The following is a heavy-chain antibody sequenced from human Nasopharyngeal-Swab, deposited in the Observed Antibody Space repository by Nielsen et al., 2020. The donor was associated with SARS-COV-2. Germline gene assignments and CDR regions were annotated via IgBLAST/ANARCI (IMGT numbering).Heavy chain of an antibody. Sequence: GGSLRLSCTASGFNFHDYVMHWVRQAPGKGLEWVSSVSWNSGNIGYADSVKGRFTISRDNAKNSLYLQMNSLRAEDTAVYYCARDGSLYSSGWYISGLDIWGQGTIVTVSS. CDR3: ARDGSLYSSGWYISGLDI. V-gene: IGHV3-9*01. J-gene: IGHJ3*02. CDR2: VSWNSGNI. D-gene: IGHD6-19*01. CDR1: GFNFHDYV.